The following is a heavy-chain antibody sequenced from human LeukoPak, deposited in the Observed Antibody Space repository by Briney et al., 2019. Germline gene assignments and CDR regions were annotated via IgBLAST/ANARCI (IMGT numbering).Heavy chain of an antibody. CDR2: ISGSGGST. D-gene: IGHD4-23*01. V-gene: IGHV3-23*01. CDR1: GFTFSSYA. Sequence: GGSLRLSCAASGFTFSSYAMSWVRQAPGKGLEWVSAISGSGGSTYYADSVKGRFTISRDNSKNTLYLQMNSLRAEDTAVYYCARKTTVADAFDIWGQGTMVTVSS. J-gene: IGHJ3*02. CDR3: ARKTTVADAFDI.